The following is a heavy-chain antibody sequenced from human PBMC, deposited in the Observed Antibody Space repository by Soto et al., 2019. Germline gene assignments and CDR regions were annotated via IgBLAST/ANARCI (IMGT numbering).Heavy chain of an antibody. CDR1: GFTFSSYW. CDR3: ARDVRVTIFGVVIMSYYYGMDV. D-gene: IGHD3-3*01. V-gene: IGHV3-7*03. Sequence: GESLKISCAASGFTFSSYWMSWVRQAPGKGLEWVANIKQDGSEKYYVDSVKGRFTISRDNAKNSLYLQMNSLRAEDTAVYYCARDVRVTIFGVVIMSYYYGMDVWGQGTTVTVSS. CDR2: IKQDGSEK. J-gene: IGHJ6*02.